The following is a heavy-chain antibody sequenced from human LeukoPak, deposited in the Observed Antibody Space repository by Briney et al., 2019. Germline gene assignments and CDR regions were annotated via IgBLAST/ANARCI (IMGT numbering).Heavy chain of an antibody. CDR3: AREASGGDRLYYYYGMDV. V-gene: IGHV3-74*01. J-gene: IGHJ6*02. D-gene: IGHD2-21*02. CDR2: INSDGSST. Sequence: GGSLRLSCAASGFTFSSYWMHWVRQAPGKGLVWVSRINSDGSSTSYADSVKGRFTISRDNAKNTLYLQMNSLRAEDTAVYYCAREASGGDRLYYYYGMDVWSQGTTVTVSS. CDR1: GFTFSSYW.